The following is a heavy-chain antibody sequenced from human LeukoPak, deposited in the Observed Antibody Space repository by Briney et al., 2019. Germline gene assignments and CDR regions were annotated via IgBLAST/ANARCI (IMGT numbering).Heavy chain of an antibody. Sequence: GGSLRLSCAASGFTFSSYAMHWVRQAPGKGLEWVAVISYDGSNKYYADSVKGRFTISRDNSKDTLYLQMNSLRAEDTAVYYCARDEWVSSSSPPLGYWGQGTLVTVSS. J-gene: IGHJ4*02. CDR3: ARDEWVSSSSPPLGY. D-gene: IGHD6-6*01. CDR2: ISYDGSNK. V-gene: IGHV3-30-3*01. CDR1: GFTFSSYA.